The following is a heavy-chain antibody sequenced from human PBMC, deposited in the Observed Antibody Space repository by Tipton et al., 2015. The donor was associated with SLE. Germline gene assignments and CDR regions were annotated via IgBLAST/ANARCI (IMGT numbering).Heavy chain of an antibody. Sequence: TLSLTCAVYGGSFSGYYWSWIRQPPGKGREWIGEINHSGSTNYNPSLKSRVTISVDTSKNHFSLKLSSVTAADTAVYYCARAIFGVVGFGYWGQGTLITVSS. CDR1: GGSFSGYY. J-gene: IGHJ4*02. D-gene: IGHD3-3*01. CDR3: ARAIFGVVGFGY. CDR2: INHSGST. V-gene: IGHV4-34*01.